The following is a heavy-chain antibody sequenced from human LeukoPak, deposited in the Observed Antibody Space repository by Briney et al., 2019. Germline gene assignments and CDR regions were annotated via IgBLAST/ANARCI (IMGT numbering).Heavy chain of an antibody. D-gene: IGHD7-27*01. J-gene: IGHJ4*02. Sequence: GGSLRLSCAASGFTFSSYAMSWVRQAPGKGLEWVSAISGSGGSTYYADSVKGRFTISMNNSKNTVYLQKKILRADDTDVYYCAKGQLGNPYDYWGQGTLVTVSS. CDR3: AKGQLGNPYDY. V-gene: IGHV3-23*01. CDR1: GFTFSSYA. CDR2: ISGSGGST.